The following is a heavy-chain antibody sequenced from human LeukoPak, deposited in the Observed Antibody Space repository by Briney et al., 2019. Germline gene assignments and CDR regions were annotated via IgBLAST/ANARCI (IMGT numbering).Heavy chain of an antibody. J-gene: IGHJ4*02. CDR2: VSGRDTST. Sequence: GASLRLSCAASGFTFSNYAMSWVRQAPGKGLEWVSAVSGRDTSTYYTDSVKGRFTISRDNSKNALYLQMNSLSAEDTAIYYCAKWGDYDVLTGYYDSDYWGQGTLVTVSS. CDR1: GFTFSNYA. V-gene: IGHV3-23*01. D-gene: IGHD3-9*01. CDR3: AKWGDYDVLTGYYDSDY.